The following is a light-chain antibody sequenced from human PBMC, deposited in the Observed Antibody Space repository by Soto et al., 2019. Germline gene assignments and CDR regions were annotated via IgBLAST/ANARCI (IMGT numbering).Light chain of an antibody. CDR3: SSYAGYSNLV. V-gene: IGLV2-8*01. CDR1: SSDVGDYNY. J-gene: IGLJ2*01. Sequence: QSALTQPPSASGSPGQSVTISGTVTSSDVGDYNYVSWYQQHPGKAPKLMIYEVNKRPSGVPDRFSGSKSGNTASLTVSVLQAEDEADYYCSSYAGYSNLVFGGGTKLTVL. CDR2: EVN.